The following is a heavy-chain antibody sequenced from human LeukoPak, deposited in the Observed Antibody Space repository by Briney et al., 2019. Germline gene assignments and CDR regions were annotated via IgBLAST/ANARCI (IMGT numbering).Heavy chain of an antibody. CDR1: GGSISSYY. CDR3: ARLYDSSGYYYGPLDY. D-gene: IGHD3-22*01. CDR2: ISYSGST. J-gene: IGHJ4*02. V-gene: IGHV4-59*08. Sequence: SETLSPTCTVSGGSISSYYWIWIRQPPGKGLEWIGYISYSGSTNYNPSLKSRVAISIDTSMNQFSLKLSSVTAADTAVYYCARLYDSSGYYYGPLDYCRRGTLVTVSS.